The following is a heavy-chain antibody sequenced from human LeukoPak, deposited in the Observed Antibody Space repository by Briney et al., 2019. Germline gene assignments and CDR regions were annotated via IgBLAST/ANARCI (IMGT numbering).Heavy chain of an antibody. Sequence: PSETLSLTCTVSGYSISSGYYWGWIRQPPGKGLEWIGSIYHSGSTYYNPSLKSRVTISVDTSKNQFSLKLSSVTAADTAVYYCARCTIPAEGYGMDVWGQGTTVTVSS. CDR3: ARCTIPAEGYGMDV. V-gene: IGHV4-38-2*02. J-gene: IGHJ6*02. CDR2: IYHSGST. D-gene: IGHD3-9*01. CDR1: GYSISSGYY.